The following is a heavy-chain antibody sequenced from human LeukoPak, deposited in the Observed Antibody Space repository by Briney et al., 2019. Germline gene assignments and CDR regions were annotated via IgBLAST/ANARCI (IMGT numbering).Heavy chain of an antibody. CDR3: ARALTDFWSGYSRDDAFDI. Sequence: ASVKVSCKASGYTFTSYGISWVRQAPGQGLEWMGWISAYNGNTNYAQKLQGRVTMTTDTSTSTAYMELRGLRSDDTAVYYCARALTDFWSGYSRDDAFDIWGQGTMVTVSS. V-gene: IGHV1-18*01. J-gene: IGHJ3*02. CDR2: ISAYNGNT. CDR1: GYTFTSYG. D-gene: IGHD3-3*01.